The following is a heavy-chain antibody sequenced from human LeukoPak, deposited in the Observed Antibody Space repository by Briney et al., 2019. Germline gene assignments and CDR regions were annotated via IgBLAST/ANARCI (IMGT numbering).Heavy chain of an antibody. CDR3: ARVIAVAGVPNWFDP. Sequence: GASVNVSCKASGYTFTSYGISWVRQAPGQGLEWMGWISAYNGNTNYAQKLQGRVTMTTDTSTSTAYMELRSLRSDDTAVYYCARVIAVAGVPNWFDPWGQGTLVTVSS. CDR2: ISAYNGNT. CDR1: GYTFTSYG. J-gene: IGHJ5*02. D-gene: IGHD6-19*01. V-gene: IGHV1-18*01.